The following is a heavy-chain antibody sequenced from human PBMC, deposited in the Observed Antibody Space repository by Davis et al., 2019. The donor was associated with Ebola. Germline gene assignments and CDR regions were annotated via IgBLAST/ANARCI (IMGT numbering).Heavy chain of an antibody. D-gene: IGHD3-10*01. CDR3: ARRGLLWFRELGGGYNWFDP. CDR2: ISDIGST. J-gene: IGHJ5*02. CDR1: GVSVSSYY. V-gene: IGHV4-59*08. Sequence: MPSETLSLTCTVSGVSVSSYYWSWIRLPPGKGLEWIGYISDIGSTKYTPSLKSRVTISVDTSKNQFSLKLSSVTAADTAVYYCARRGLLWFRELGGGYNWFDPWGQGTLVTVSS.